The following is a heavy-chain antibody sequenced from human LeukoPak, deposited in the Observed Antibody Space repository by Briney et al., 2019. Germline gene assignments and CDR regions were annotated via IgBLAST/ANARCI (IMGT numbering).Heavy chain of an antibody. CDR2: INQAGSEK. CDR1: GFTFSSYL. Sequence: PGGSLRLSCAASGFTFSSYLMSWVRQAPGKGLEWVANINQAGSEKYYVDSLRGRFTISRDNAKNSLDLQMNSLRAEDTAVYYCARLNSWLLDYYYYMDVWGKGTTVTISS. D-gene: IGHD3-22*01. J-gene: IGHJ6*03. CDR3: ARLNSWLLDYYYYMDV. V-gene: IGHV3-7*01.